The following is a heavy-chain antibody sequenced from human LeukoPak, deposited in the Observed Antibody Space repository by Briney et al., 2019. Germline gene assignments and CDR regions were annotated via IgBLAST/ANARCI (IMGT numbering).Heavy chain of an antibody. Sequence: GGSLRLSCAASGFTFRSYSMNWVRQAPGKGLEWVSSISSSSNYIYYADSVKGRFTISRDNAKNSLYLQMNSLRAEDTAVYYCARVLGIAVAGAIDTGGTYLDYWGQGTLVTVSS. CDR1: GFTFRSYS. CDR3: ARVLGIAVAGAIDTGGTYLDY. CDR2: ISSSSNYI. V-gene: IGHV3-21*01. D-gene: IGHD6-19*01. J-gene: IGHJ4*02.